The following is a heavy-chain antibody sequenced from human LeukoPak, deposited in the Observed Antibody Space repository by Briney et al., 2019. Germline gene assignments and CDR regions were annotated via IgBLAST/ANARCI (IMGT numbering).Heavy chain of an antibody. V-gene: IGHV3-23*01. CDR3: AKDRRGVFDF. CDR1: GFTFSIYA. CDR2: ITGSGDYT. Sequence: QTGGSLRLSCAASGFTFSIYAMTWVRQAPGKGLEGVSAITGSGDYTYYTDSVEGRVTISRDNSKNTVYLQMNSLRVEDTAVYYCAKDRRGVFDFWGQGTLVTVSS. J-gene: IGHJ4*02.